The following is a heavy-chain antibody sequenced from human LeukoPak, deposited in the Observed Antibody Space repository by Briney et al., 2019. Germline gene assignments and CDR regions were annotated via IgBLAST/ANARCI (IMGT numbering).Heavy chain of an antibody. Sequence: GGSLRLSCAASGFTFNDYYMRWIRHAPGKGLEWRSYINIGGTNTHYADSVKSRFTISRDNAKKSLYLEMNNLKAEDTVVYYCATDGAGFDTWGQGVLVTVSS. J-gene: IGHJ5*02. CDR2: INIGGTNT. CDR1: GFTFNDYY. V-gene: IGHV3-11*01. CDR3: ATDGAGFDT.